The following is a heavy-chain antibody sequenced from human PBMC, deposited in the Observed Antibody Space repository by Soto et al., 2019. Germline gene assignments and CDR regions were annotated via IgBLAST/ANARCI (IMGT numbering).Heavy chain of an antibody. V-gene: IGHV3-23*01. CDR3: AKSGAYDYIWGSYPFDY. J-gene: IGHJ4*02. CDR1: GFTFSSYA. Sequence: GGSLRLSCAASGFTFSSYAMSWVRQAPGKGLEWVSAISGSGGSTYYADSVKGRFTISRDNSKNTLYLQMNSLRAEDTAVYYCAKSGAYDYIWGSYPFDYWGQGTLVTVSS. CDR2: ISGSGGST. D-gene: IGHD3-16*02.